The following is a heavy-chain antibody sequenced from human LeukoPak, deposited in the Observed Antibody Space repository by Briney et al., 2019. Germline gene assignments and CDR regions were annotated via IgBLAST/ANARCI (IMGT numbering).Heavy chain of an antibody. J-gene: IGHJ3*02. CDR1: GGSISSGSYY. D-gene: IGHD3-10*01. Sequence: PSETLSLTCTVSGGSISSGSYYWSWIRQPAGKGLEWIGRIYTSGSTNYNPSLKGRVTISVDTSKNQFSLKLSSVTAADTAVYYCACTMVRGVMASSARDDDAFDIWGQGTMVTVSS. CDR3: ACTMVRGVMASSARDDDAFDI. CDR2: IYTSGST. V-gene: IGHV4-61*02.